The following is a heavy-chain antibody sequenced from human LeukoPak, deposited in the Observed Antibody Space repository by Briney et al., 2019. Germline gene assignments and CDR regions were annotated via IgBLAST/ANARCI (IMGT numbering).Heavy chain of an antibody. J-gene: IGHJ4*02. CDR2: IWYDGSNK. D-gene: IGHD3-10*01. Sequence: GRSLRLSCAASGFTFNNYGMHWVRQAPGKGLEWVAVIWYDGSNKYYADSVKGRFTISRDNSKNTLYLQMNSLRAEDTAVYFCARAAMVRGVDYFDYWGQGTLVTVSS. CDR1: GFTFNNYG. V-gene: IGHV3-33*08. CDR3: ARAAMVRGVDYFDY.